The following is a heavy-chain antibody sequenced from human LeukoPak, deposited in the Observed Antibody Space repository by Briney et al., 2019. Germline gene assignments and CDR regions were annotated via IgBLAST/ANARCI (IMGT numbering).Heavy chain of an antibody. D-gene: IGHD6-25*01. J-gene: IGHJ3*02. V-gene: IGHV3-23*01. CDR3: AKDSRYSSGWLQAFDI. CDR2: ISGSGGST. Sequence: GGSLRLSCAASGFTFSSYAMSWVRQAPGKGLEWVSAISGSGGSTYYADSVKGRFTISRDNSKNTLYLQMNSLRAEDTAVYYCAKDSRYSSGWLQAFDIWGQGTMVTVSS. CDR1: GFTFSSYA.